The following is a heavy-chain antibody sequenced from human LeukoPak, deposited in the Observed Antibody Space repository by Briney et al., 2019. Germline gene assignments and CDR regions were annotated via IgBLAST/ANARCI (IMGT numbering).Heavy chain of an antibody. CDR1: GGSFSGYY. CDR3: ARIVITMVRGVTAMFDY. Sequence: SETLSLTCAVYGGSFSGYYWSWICQPPGKGLEWIGEINHSGSTNYNPSLKSRVTISVDTSKNQFSLKLSSVTAADTAVYYCARIVITMVRGVTAMFDYWGQGTLVTVSS. CDR2: INHSGST. J-gene: IGHJ4*02. V-gene: IGHV4-34*01. D-gene: IGHD3-10*01.